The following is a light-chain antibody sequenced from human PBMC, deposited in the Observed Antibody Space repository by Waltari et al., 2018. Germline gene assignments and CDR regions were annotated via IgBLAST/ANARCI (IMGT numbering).Light chain of an antibody. V-gene: IGKV2-28*01. CDR3: MQALQTPYT. CDR1: QSLLHSNGYNY. Sequence: DIVMTQSPLSLSVTPGEAASLSCRSSQSLLHSNGYNYLDWYLQKPGQSPQLLIYLGSNRASGVPDRFSGSASGTDFTLKISRVEAEDVGVYYCMQALQTPYTFGQGTKLEIK. J-gene: IGKJ2*01. CDR2: LGS.